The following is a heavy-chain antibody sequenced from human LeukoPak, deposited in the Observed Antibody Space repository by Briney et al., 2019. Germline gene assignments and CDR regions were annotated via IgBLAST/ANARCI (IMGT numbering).Heavy chain of an antibody. CDR3: ARDSGIMGYSYGFGY. V-gene: IGHV1-69*13. CDR2: IISIFGTA. D-gene: IGHD5-18*01. J-gene: IGHJ4*02. CDR1: GGTFSSYA. Sequence: ASVKVSCKASGGTFSSYAISWVRQAPGQGLEWMGGIISIFGTANYAQKFQGRVTITADESTSTAYMELSSLRSEDTAVYYCARDSGIMGYSYGFGYWGQGTLVTVSS.